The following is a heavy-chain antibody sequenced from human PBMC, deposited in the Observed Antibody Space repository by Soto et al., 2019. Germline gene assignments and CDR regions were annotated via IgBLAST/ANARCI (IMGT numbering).Heavy chain of an antibody. CDR2: ISASGHSA. CDR3: ARSALLWWALDC. CDR1: GFSLGDYG. V-gene: IGHV3-23*01. D-gene: IGHD2-15*01. Sequence: DVELLESGGGLVHPGGSLRLSCTASGFSLGDYGMNWVRQTPGKGLEWVSTISASGHSAYSADSVKCRLIISRAKSKNTLYLQMNSLRAEDPAVYYCARSALLWWALDCWGQGTLVTVSS. J-gene: IGHJ4*02.